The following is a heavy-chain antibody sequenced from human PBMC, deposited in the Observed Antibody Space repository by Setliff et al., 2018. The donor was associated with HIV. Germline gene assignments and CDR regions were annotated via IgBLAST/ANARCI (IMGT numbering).Heavy chain of an antibody. CDR1: GGSISSGSYY. CDR2: IYTSGSS. Sequence: SETLSLTCSVSGGSISSGSYYWSWIRQPAGKGLEWIGHIYTSGSSTYNPSLKSRVTISLDKSKNHFSLELRSVTAADTAVYYCARVITMVWTTFDPWGQGTLVTV. CDR3: ARVITMVWTTFDP. D-gene: IGHD3-10*01. J-gene: IGHJ5*02. V-gene: IGHV4-61*09.